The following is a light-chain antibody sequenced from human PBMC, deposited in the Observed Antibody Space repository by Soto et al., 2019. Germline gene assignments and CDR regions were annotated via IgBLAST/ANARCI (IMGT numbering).Light chain of an antibody. CDR2: NAS. CDR1: SSDVGGYNY. CDR3: CSFTSSNTHV. Sequence: QPVLTQPRSVSGSPGQSITMSCTGISSDVGGYNYVSWYQQHPGKAPKLIIFNASERPSGVPDRFSGSKSGNTASLAISGLQAEDEADYYCCSFTSSNTHVFGTGTKLTVL. J-gene: IGLJ1*01. V-gene: IGLV2-11*01.